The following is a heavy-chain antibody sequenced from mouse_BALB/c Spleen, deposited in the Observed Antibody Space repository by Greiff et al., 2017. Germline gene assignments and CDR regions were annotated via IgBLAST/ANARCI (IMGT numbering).Heavy chain of an antibody. D-gene: IGHD2-10*02. CDR1: GFTFSSFG. Sequence: EVQLVESGGGLVQPGGSRKLSCAASGFTFSSFGMHWVRQAPEKGLEWVAYISSGSSTIYYADTVKGRFTISRDNPKNTLFLQMTSLRSEDTAMYYCARRGPYGNYAMDYWGQGTSVTVSS. CDR3: ARRGPYGNYAMDY. J-gene: IGHJ4*01. V-gene: IGHV5-17*02. CDR2: ISSGSSTI.